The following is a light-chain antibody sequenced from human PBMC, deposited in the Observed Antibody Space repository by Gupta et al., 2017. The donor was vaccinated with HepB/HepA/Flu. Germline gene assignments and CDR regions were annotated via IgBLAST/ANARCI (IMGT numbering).Light chain of an antibody. V-gene: IGLV2-14*03. CDR3: SSYTSSSTSLV. Sequence: QSALTQPASVSWSPGQSITISCTGTSSDVGGYNYVSWYQQHPGKAPKLMIYDVSNRPSGVSNRFSGSKSGNTASLTISGLQAEDEADYYCSSYTSSSTSLVFGGGTKLTVL. J-gene: IGLJ2*01. CDR2: DVS. CDR1: SSDVGGYNY.